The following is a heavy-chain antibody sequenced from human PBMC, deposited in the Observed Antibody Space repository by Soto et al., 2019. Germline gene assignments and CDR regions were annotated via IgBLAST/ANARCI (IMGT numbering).Heavy chain of an antibody. D-gene: IGHD6-6*01. CDR2: IYYSGST. Sequence: PSETLSLTCTVSGGSISSGGYYWSWIRQHPGKGLEWIGYIYYSGSTYYNPSLKSRVTISVDTSKNQFSLKLSSVTAADTAVYYCARGQYSSSPIPLCFDPWGQGTLVTAPQ. V-gene: IGHV4-31*03. CDR3: ARGQYSSSPIPLCFDP. J-gene: IGHJ5*02. CDR1: GGSISSGGYY.